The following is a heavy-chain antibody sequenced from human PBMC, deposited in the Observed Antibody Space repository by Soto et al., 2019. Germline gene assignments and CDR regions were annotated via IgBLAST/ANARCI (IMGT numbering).Heavy chain of an antibody. Sequence: PGGSLRLSCAASGFTFSSYSMNWVRQAPGKGLEWVSYISSSSSTIYYADSVKGRFTISRDNAKNSLYLQMNSLRDEDTAVYYCAGVRGDITIFGVVPPGMDVWGQGTTVTVSS. V-gene: IGHV3-48*02. CDR3: AGVRGDITIFGVVPPGMDV. CDR2: ISSSSSTI. J-gene: IGHJ6*02. CDR1: GFTFSSYS. D-gene: IGHD3-3*01.